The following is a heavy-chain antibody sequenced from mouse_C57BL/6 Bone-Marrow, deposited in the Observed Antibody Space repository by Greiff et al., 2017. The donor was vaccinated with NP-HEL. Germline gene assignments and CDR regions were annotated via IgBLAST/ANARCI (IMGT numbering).Heavy chain of an antibody. V-gene: IGHV2-9-1*01. CDR3: ARKSQHVDC. CDR1: GFSLTSYA. CDR2: IWPGGGT. J-gene: IGHJ2*01. Sequence: VQLQEPGPGLVAPSQSLSITCTVSGFSLTSYAISWVRQPPGQGLEWLGVIWPGGGTNYNSALKSRLSISTDNSNSHVFLNMNSQQTDYTARYYCARKSQHVDCWGQGTTLTVPS.